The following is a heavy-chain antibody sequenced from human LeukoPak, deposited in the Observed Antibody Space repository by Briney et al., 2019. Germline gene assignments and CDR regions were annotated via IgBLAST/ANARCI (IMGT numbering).Heavy chain of an antibody. D-gene: IGHD5-12*01. CDR2: ISSSSSSI. CDR3: ARDPYSGYDLQAFDY. V-gene: IGHV3-48*01. J-gene: IGHJ4*02. Sequence: PGGSLRLSCAASGFTFSSYSMNWVRQAPGMGLEWISYISSSSSSIYYADSVKGRFTISRDNGKNSLYLQMSSLRAEDTAVYYCARDPYSGYDLQAFDYWGQGTLVTVSS. CDR1: GFTFSSYS.